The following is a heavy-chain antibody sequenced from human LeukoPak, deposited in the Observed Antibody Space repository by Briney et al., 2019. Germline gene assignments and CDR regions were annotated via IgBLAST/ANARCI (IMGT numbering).Heavy chain of an antibody. V-gene: IGHV5-51*01. CDR1: GYSFTSSW. Sequence: GESLQISCQASGYSFTSSWIGWARQMPGKGLEWMAIINPGDSDTRYSPSFQGHVTISSDKSISTAYLQWSSLKASDTAIYYCARLVDRSGYPPAYIDYWGQGTQVIVSS. CDR2: INPGDSDT. CDR3: ARLVDRSGYPPAYIDY. J-gene: IGHJ4*02. D-gene: IGHD3-22*01.